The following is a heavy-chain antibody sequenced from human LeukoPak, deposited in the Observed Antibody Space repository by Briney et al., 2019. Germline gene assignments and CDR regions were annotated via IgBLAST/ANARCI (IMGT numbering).Heavy chain of an antibody. J-gene: IGHJ4*02. CDR1: GFTFSHHG. Sequence: PGGSLRLSCAASGFTFSHHGMHWVRQAPGKGLEWVAFIRNDGSNHYYADSVKGRFTISRDNSKNTLYLQMNSLRAEDTAVYYCAKDLQSGSAFDYWGQGTLVTVSS. CDR3: AKDLQSGSAFDY. V-gene: IGHV3-30*02. D-gene: IGHD3-10*01. CDR2: IRNDGSNH.